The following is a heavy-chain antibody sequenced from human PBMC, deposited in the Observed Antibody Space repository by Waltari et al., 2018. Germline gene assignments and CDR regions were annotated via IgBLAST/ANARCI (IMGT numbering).Heavy chain of an antibody. Sequence: QLQLQESGPGLVKPSETLSLTCTVSGGSISSSSYYWGWIRQPPGKGLEWIGSIYYSGSTSYNPSLKSRVTISVDTSKNQFSLKLSSVTAADTAVYYCARHAPPTVRYYFDYWGQGTLVTVSS. V-gene: IGHV4-39*07. CDR3: ARHAPPTVRYYFDY. D-gene: IGHD4-17*01. CDR2: IYYSGST. CDR1: GGSISSSSYY. J-gene: IGHJ4*02.